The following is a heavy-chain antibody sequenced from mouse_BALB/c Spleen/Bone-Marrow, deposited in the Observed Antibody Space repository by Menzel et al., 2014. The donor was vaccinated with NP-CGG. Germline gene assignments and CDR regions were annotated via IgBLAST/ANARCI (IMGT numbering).Heavy chain of an antibody. CDR2: ILPGIST. CDR3: VRGISYHFDY. D-gene: IGHD5-1*01. V-gene: IGHV1-9*01. J-gene: IGHJ2*01. CDR1: GYIFSSYW. Sequence: QVQLQQPGAELMKPGASVKISCKATGYIFSSYWIEWVKQRPGHGLEWIGEILPGISTNYNEKFKGKATFTADTSSNTAYMQLSSLTSEDSAVYYCVRGISYHFDYWGQGTTLTVSS.